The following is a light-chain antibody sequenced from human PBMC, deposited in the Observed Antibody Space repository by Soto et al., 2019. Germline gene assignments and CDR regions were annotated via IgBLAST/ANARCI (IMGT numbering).Light chain of an antibody. V-gene: IGKV3-15*01. CDR3: HQYNSWPPADT. Sequence: EIVMTQSPATLSVSPGERATLSCRASQTVSSNLAWYQQKPGQAPRLLIYGTYTRAAGVPARFSGSGSGTEFTLTISSLQSEDFAVYYCHQYNSWPPADTFGQGTKLEIK. J-gene: IGKJ2*01. CDR2: GTY. CDR1: QTVSSN.